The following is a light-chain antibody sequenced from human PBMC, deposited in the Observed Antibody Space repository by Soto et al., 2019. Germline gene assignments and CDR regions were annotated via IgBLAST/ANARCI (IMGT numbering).Light chain of an antibody. CDR2: GAS. Sequence: ESVLTQSPGTLSLSPGERATLSCRASQSVSSSYLAWYQQKPGQAPRLLIYGASSRATGIPDRFSSSGSGTDFTLTISRLEPEDFAVYYCQQFGSSPRGTFGQGTKVEIK. J-gene: IGKJ1*01. CDR1: QSVSSSY. CDR3: QQFGSSPRGT. V-gene: IGKV3-20*01.